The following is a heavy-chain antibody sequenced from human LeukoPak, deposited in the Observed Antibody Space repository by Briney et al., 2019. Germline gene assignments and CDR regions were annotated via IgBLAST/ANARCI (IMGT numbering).Heavy chain of an antibody. CDR2: IKYDGSEK. Sequence: GGSLRLSCAASGFTFSNYWMSWVRQAPGKGLEWLAHIKYDGSEKYYVDSVKGRFTISRDNAKNSLYLQMNGLRAEETAVYYCTRNQTWGQGTLVTVSS. CDR1: GFTFSNYW. V-gene: IGHV3-7*01. CDR3: TRNQT. J-gene: IGHJ5*02.